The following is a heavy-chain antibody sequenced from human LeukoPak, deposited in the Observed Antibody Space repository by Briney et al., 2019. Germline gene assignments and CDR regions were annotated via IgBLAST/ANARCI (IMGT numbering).Heavy chain of an antibody. V-gene: IGHV4-4*02. D-gene: IGHD4-17*01. CDR1: GGSISSSNW. CDR3: ARDVDYGDYIFDY. J-gene: IGHJ4*02. CDR2: IYHSGST. Sequence: SETLSLTCAVSGGSISSSNWWSWGRQPPGKGVEWIGEIYHSGSTNYNPSLKSRVTISVEKSKNQLSLKLSSVTAADTDVYYCARDVDYGDYIFDYWGQGTLVTVSS.